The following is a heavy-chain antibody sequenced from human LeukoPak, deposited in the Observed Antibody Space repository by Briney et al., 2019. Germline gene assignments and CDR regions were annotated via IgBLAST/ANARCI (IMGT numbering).Heavy chain of an antibody. CDR2: ISGTGAGT. CDR3: ARKGGLTSSWYYFDY. Sequence: GGSLRLSCAVAGFTLNNYAMSWVRQAPGKGLEWVSAISGTGAGTYYADSVKGRFTISRDNSENTLYLQMDSLRAEDSAVYYCARKGGLTSSWYYFDYWGQGTLVTVSS. J-gene: IGHJ4*02. CDR1: GFTLNNYA. D-gene: IGHD6-13*01. V-gene: IGHV3-23*01.